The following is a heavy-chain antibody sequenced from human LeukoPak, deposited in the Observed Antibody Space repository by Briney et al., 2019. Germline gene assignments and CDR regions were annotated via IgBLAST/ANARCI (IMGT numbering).Heavy chain of an antibody. D-gene: IGHD5-18*01. CDR1: GFTFSSYE. CDR3: ARVPLYSYGYGDLYFDY. J-gene: IGHJ4*02. CDR2: ISSSGSTI. Sequence: GGSLRLSCAAAGFTFSSYEMNWVRQAPGKGLEWVSYISSSGSTIYYADSVKGRFTISRDNAKNSLYLQMNSLRAEDTAVYYCARVPLYSYGYGDLYFDYWGQGTLVTVSS. V-gene: IGHV3-48*03.